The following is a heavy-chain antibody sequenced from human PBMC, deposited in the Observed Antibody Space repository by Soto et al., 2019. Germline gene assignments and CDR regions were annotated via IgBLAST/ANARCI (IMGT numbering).Heavy chain of an antibody. J-gene: IGHJ6*02. CDR3: ARGGYSYGYYYYYGMDV. V-gene: IGHV4-59*01. D-gene: IGHD5-18*01. CDR2: IYYSGST. CDR1: GGSISSYY. Sequence: SETLSLTCTVSGGSISSYYWGWIRQPPGKGLEWIGYIYYSGSTNYNPSLKSRVTISVDTSKNQFSLKLSSVTAADTAVYYCARGGYSYGYYYYYGMDVWGQGTTVTVS.